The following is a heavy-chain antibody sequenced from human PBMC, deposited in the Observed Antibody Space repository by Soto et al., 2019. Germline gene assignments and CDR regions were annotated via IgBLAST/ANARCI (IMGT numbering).Heavy chain of an antibody. D-gene: IGHD1-26*01. Sequence: QLQLQESGPGLVKPSETLSLTCTVSGGSISSNIHYWGWIRQPPGKGLEWLGNIYYSGSTYYNPSLRCRVPISVDTSKNQFSLKVSSVTAADTATYYCAGHAGASGSYCPGLHWGPGTLVNVSS. J-gene: IGHJ4*02. CDR1: GGSISSNIHY. CDR3: AGHAGASGSYCPGLH. CDR2: IYYSGST. V-gene: IGHV4-39*01.